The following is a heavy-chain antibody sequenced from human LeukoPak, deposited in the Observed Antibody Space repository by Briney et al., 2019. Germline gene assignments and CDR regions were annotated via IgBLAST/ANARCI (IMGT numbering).Heavy chain of an antibody. V-gene: IGHV1-18*04. Sequence: GASVKVSCKASGYTFTSYGISWVRRAPGQGLEWMGWISACNGNTNYAQKLQGRVTMTTDTSTSTAYMELRSLRSDDTAMYYCARSYYGYCSSTSCLRLDYYYGMDVWGKGTTVTVSS. CDR3: ARSYYGYCSSTSCLRLDYYYGMDV. CDR2: ISACNGNT. CDR1: GYTFTSYG. J-gene: IGHJ6*04. D-gene: IGHD2-2*01.